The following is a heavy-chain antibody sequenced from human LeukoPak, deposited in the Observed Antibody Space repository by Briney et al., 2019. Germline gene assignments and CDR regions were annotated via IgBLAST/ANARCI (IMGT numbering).Heavy chain of an antibody. J-gene: IGHJ4*02. CDR1: GGSVTSGGYY. Sequence: SETLSLTCTVSGGSVTSGGYYWSWIRQPPGKGLEWIGYIYYSGSTNYNPSLKSRVTISINTSKNQFSLELSSVTAADTAVYYCARSIFKMSLNYWGQGTLVTVSS. CDR3: ARSIFKMSLNY. D-gene: IGHD3-9*01. V-gene: IGHV4-61*08. CDR2: IYYSGST.